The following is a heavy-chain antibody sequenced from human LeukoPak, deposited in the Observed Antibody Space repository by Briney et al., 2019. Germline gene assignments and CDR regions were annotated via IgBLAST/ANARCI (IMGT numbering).Heavy chain of an antibody. Sequence: VQPGGSLRLSCAASGFTFSSYAMSWVRQAPGKGLEWVSAISGSGGSTYYAVSVKGRFTISRDNSKNTLYLQMNSLRAEDTAVYYCAKDLDSPYYYDSSGYYNDYWGQGTLVTVSS. V-gene: IGHV3-23*01. CDR3: AKDLDSPYYYDSSGYYNDY. CDR2: ISGSGGST. CDR1: GFTFSSYA. J-gene: IGHJ4*02. D-gene: IGHD3-22*01.